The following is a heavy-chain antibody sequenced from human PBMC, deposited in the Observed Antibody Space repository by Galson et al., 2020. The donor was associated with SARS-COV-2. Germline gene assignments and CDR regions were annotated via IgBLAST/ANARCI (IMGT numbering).Heavy chain of an antibody. CDR3: ARENTEVDCDSSGYYYVYFDY. CDR2: ISSSSSNI. V-gene: IGHV3-21*01. Sequence: TGGSLRLSCAASGFTFSSYSMNWVRQAPGKGLEWVSSISSSSSNIYYADSVKGRFTIPRDNAKNSLYLQMNSRRAEDTAVYYCARENTEVDCDSSGYYYVYFDYWGQGTLVTVSS. CDR1: GFTFSSYS. J-gene: IGHJ4*02. D-gene: IGHD3-22*01.